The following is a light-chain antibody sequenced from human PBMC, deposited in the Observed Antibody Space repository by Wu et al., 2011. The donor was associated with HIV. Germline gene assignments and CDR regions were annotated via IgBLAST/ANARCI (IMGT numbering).Light chain of an antibody. CDR3: QQRSNWPLT. CDR2: DAS. CDR1: QSITNS. Sequence: ETVLSQSPATLSLSPGERATLSCRASQSITNSLAWYQQKPGQTPTLLIYDASRRATGIPARFSGSGSGTDFTLTISNLEPEDYAVYYCQQRSNWPLTFGQGTRL. V-gene: IGKV3-11*01. J-gene: IGKJ5*01.